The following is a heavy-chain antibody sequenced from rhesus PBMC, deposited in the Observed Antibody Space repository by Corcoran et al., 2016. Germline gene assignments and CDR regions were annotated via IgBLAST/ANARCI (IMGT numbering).Heavy chain of an antibody. CDR1: GGSISSNY. J-gene: IGHJ4*01. D-gene: IGHD3-16*01. CDR3: ARTGHYYSGLGFDY. V-gene: IGHV4-160*01. Sequence: QVQLQESGPGLVKPSETLSLTCAVSGGSISSNYWSWIRQPPGKGLEWIGRIYGSGASTDINPSLTSRVPSSAGTSKNQFSLKLSSVTAADTAVYYCARTGHYYSGLGFDYWGQGVLVTVSS. CDR2: IYGSGAST.